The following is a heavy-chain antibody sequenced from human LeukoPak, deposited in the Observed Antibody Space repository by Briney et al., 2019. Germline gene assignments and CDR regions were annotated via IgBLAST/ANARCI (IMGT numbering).Heavy chain of an antibody. J-gene: IGHJ3*02. CDR1: GYTFTSYG. Sequence: ASVKVSCKASGYTFTSYGISWVRQAPGQGLEWMGWISAYNGNTNYAQKLQGRVTMTTDTSTSTAYMELRSLRSDDTAVYYCARVSQWELRGASDIWGQGTMVTVSS. V-gene: IGHV1-18*01. D-gene: IGHD1-26*01. CDR2: ISAYNGNT. CDR3: ARVSQWELRGASDI.